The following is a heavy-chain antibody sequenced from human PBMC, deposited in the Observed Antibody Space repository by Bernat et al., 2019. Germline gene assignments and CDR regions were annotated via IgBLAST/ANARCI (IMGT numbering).Heavy chain of an antibody. CDR2: ISYDGSNK. J-gene: IGHJ5*01. CDR1: GFTFSSYG. V-gene: IGHV3-30*03. D-gene: IGHD6-19*01. CDR3: ARDGLAVAGRRGVFDF. Sequence: QVQLVESGGGVVQPGRSLRLSCAASGFTFSSYGMHWVRQAPGKGLEWVAAISYDGSNKYYADSVKGRFTISRDNYKNTLYLQMSSLRAEDTAVYYCARDGLAVAGRRGVFDFWGQGTLVTVSS.